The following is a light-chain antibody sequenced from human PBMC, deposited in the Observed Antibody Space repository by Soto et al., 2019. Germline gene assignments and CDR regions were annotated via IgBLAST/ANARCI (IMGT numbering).Light chain of an antibody. CDR3: QQYNTYST. V-gene: IGKV1-16*01. CDR2: DAS. Sequence: DIHMTQSPSSLSASVLDIVTITCRASQGLTNYLAWYQQKPGKAPKALIYDASTLRSGVPSRFSGGGSGTEFTLTISSLQPDDFATYYCQQYNTYSTFGQGTRLETK. CDR1: QGLTNY. J-gene: IGKJ5*01.